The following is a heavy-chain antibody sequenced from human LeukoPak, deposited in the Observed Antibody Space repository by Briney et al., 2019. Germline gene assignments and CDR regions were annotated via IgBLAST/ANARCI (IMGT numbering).Heavy chain of an antibody. V-gene: IGHV3-30*04. J-gene: IGHJ6*03. CDR3: ARDRAGTAAGTGIYYYYYYMDV. D-gene: IGHD6-13*01. Sequence: PGGSLRLSCAASGFIFSNYAMNWVRQAPGKGLEWVAVISYDGSNKYYADSVKGRFTISRDNSKNTLYLQMNSLRAEDTAVYYCARDRAGTAAGTGIYYYYYYMDVWGKGTTVTVSS. CDR2: ISYDGSNK. CDR1: GFIFSNYA.